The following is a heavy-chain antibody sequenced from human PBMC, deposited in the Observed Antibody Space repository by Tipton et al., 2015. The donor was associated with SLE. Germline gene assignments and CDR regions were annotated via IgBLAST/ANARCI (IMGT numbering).Heavy chain of an antibody. CDR2: VSAYNGNT. V-gene: IGHV1-18*01. J-gene: IGHJ3*02. CDR1: GYTFSNYG. Sequence: QVQLVQSGAEVKEPGASVKVSCKASGYTFSNYGISWVRQAPGRGLEWMGWVSAYNGNTNYAPKFQGRVTMTTDTSTSTVYLELRSLTSDDTAVYFCARDAIQQGLAGDDALDIWGQGTLVTVSS. CDR3: ARDAIQQGLAGDDALDI. D-gene: IGHD6-19*01.